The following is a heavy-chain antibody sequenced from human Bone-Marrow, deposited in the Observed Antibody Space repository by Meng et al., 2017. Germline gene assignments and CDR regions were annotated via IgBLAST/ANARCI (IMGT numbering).Heavy chain of an antibody. V-gene: IGHV3-33*06. CDR2: IYYDGSNR. Sequence: GGSLRLSCAASGFTFSNYGMHWVRQAPGKGLEWVAVIYYDGSNRYYADSVKGRFTISRDNSKNTLYLQMNSLRAEDTAVYYCAKTRANSGSYYDGRDAFDIWGQGTMVTVSS. J-gene: IGHJ3*02. CDR3: AKTRANSGSYYDGRDAFDI. CDR1: GFTFSNYG. D-gene: IGHD1-26*01.